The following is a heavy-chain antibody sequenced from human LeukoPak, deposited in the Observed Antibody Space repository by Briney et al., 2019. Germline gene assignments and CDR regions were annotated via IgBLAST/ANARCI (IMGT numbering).Heavy chain of an antibody. V-gene: IGHV3-15*07. D-gene: IGHD3-3*01. Sequence: PGGSLRLSCAVSGLTLSNVWMNWVRQAPGKGLEWVGLIKRKSDGGTTEFAAPVKGSFTISRDDSKNTLYLQMDSLTSEDTAVYYCSQGSGFYFNYWGQGTLVTVSS. CDR3: SQGSGFYFNY. J-gene: IGHJ4*02. CDR1: GLTLSNVW. CDR2: IKRKSDGGTT.